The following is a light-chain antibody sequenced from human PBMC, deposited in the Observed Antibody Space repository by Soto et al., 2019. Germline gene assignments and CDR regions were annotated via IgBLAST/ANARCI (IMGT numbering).Light chain of an antibody. V-gene: IGKV3-11*01. CDR1: QSVGSY. J-gene: IGKJ1*01. CDR2: DAS. Sequence: EIVLTQSPATLSLSPGERATLSCRASQSVGSYFAWYQQKPGQAPRLLIYDASNRATGIPARFSGSGSGTDFTLTISSLAPDDFAVYYCQKRGNWPVTFGQGTRVDIK. CDR3: QKRGNWPVT.